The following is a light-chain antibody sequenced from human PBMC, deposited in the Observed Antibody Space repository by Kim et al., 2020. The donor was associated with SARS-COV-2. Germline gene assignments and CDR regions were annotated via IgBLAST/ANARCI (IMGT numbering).Light chain of an antibody. Sequence: LSPGESATLSCRACQSVSSSNLAWYQQKPGQGPRLLIYGASSRATGIPDRFSGSGSGTDFTLTISRLEPEDFAVYYCQQYNSSPYTFGQGTKLEI. CDR2: GAS. J-gene: IGKJ2*01. CDR3: QQYNSSPYT. CDR1: QSVSSSN. V-gene: IGKV3-20*01.